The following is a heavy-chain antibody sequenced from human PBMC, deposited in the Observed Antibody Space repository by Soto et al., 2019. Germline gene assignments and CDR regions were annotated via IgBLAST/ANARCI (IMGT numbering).Heavy chain of an antibody. D-gene: IGHD5-18*01. V-gene: IGHV4-39*01. Sequence: PSETLSLTCTVSGGSISSSSYYWGWIRQPPGKGLEWIGSIYYSGSTYYNPSLKSRVTISVDTSKNQFSLKLSSVTAADTAVYYCARHSVNTAMLQFAYWGQGTMVAVSS. CDR1: GGSISSSSYY. CDR2: IYYSGST. J-gene: IGHJ4*02. CDR3: ARHSVNTAMLQFAY.